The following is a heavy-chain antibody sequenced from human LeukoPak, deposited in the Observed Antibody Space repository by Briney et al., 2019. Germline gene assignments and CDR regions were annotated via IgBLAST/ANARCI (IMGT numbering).Heavy chain of an antibody. CDR3: ARDAVYYDSSGYYSHFDY. J-gene: IGHJ4*02. CDR2: IYYSGST. V-gene: IGHV4-59*11. CDR1: GGSISSHY. D-gene: IGHD3-22*01. Sequence: PSETLSLTCTVSGGSISSHYWSWIRQPPGKGLEWIGYIYYSGSTNYNPSLKSRVTISVDTSKNQFSLKLSSVTAADTAVYYCARDAVYYDSSGYYSHFDYWGQGTLVTVSS.